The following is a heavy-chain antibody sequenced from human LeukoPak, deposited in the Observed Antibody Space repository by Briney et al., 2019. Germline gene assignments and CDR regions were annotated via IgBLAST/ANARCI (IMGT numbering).Heavy chain of an antibody. CDR1: GFTFNIYE. J-gene: IGHJ4*02. V-gene: IGHV3-48*03. CDR3: ARECLTYGGDSYDY. CDR2: IDGSGNSI. D-gene: IGHD2-2*01. Sequence: PGGSLRLSCAASGFTFNIYEFNWVRQAPGKGLEWLSYIDGSGNSIYYADSVKGRFTVSRDNAKSSLYLQMSSLRADDTAVYYCARECLTYGGDSYDYWGQGALVTVSS.